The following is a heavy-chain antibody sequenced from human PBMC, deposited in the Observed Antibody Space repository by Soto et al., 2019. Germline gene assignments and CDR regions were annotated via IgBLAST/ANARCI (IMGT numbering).Heavy chain of an antibody. CDR1: GFTFRTYT. D-gene: IGHD3-10*01. V-gene: IGHV3-21*01. Sequence: EVQLVESGGGLVKPGGSLRLSCISSGFTFRTYTMNWVRQAPGKGLEWVSGIRGFSPYTFYAESVKGRFTISRDNAKIALYRQMNSLRAEDTAVYYCARARGYGAHVYYYNAMDVWGQGTTVTVSS. J-gene: IGHJ6*02. CDR2: IRGFSPYT. CDR3: ARARGYGAHVYYYNAMDV.